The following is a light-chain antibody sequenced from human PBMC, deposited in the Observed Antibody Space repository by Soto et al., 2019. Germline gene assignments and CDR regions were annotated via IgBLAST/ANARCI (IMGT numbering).Light chain of an antibody. CDR3: SSYRNTRV. J-gene: IGLJ3*02. CDR1: SSDVGTYNY. V-gene: IGLV2-14*01. Sequence: QSALTQPASVSGSLGQSITISCTGTSSDVGTYNYVSWYQQYPGKAPKLIIYEVSNRPSGVSIRFSGSKSGNTASLTISGLQAEDEADYYCSSYRNTRVFGGGTKLTGL. CDR2: EVS.